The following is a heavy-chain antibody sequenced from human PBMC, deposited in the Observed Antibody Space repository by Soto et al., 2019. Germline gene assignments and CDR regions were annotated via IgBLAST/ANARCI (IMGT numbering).Heavy chain of an antibody. CDR3: AKDRQAFLGELANPWFDP. J-gene: IGHJ5*02. Sequence: GGSLRLSCAVSGFTFRSSPMSWVRRAPGKGLEWVSGITDDDGNKYYVDSVKGRFTISRDNSKNTLYLQMNSLRAEDTAVYYCAKDRQAFLGELANPWFDPWGQGTLVTVSS. CDR1: GFTFRSSP. CDR2: ITDDDGNK. V-gene: IGHV3-23*01. D-gene: IGHD3-16*01.